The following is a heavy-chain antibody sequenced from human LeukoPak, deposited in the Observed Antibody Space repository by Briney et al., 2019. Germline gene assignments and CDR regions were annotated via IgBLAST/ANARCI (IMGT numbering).Heavy chain of an antibody. CDR2: IYYSGVT. Sequence: PSETLSLTCTVSGGSIRSYYWSWIRQPPGKGLEWIGYIYYSGVTNYNPSLKSRVTISVDKSKNQFSLKLSSVTAADTAVYYCARWESGSYRYYFDYWGQGTLVTVSS. D-gene: IGHD1-26*01. CDR3: ARWESGSYRYYFDY. V-gene: IGHV4-59*12. CDR1: GGSIRSYY. J-gene: IGHJ4*02.